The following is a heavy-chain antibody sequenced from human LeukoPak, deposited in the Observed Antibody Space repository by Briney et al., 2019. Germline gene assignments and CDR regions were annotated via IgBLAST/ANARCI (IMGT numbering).Heavy chain of an antibody. CDR3: WKSTGVVLRGIMRRNFDN. Sequence: PGGSLRLSCAASAFTFSAYALNWVRQAPGKGLEWVSSISGSGVSTYYADSVKGRFTFIRDNSKHTLYLRMNSPGADDAAVYYRWKSTGVVLRGIMRRNFDNWGQGTLVTVSS. CDR1: AFTFSAYA. J-gene: IGHJ4*02. D-gene: IGHD3-10*01. CDR2: ISGSGVST. V-gene: IGHV3-23*01.